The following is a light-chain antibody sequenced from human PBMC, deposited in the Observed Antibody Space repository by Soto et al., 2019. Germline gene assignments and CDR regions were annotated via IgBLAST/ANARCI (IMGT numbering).Light chain of an antibody. CDR2: GAS. J-gene: IGKJ2*01. CDR3: EQYNSWPPLYT. Sequence: EIVMTQSPATLSVSPGEGATLSCRASQSVSHNLAWYQQKPGQAPRLLIYGASTRATGIPTRFSGSGSGTEFNHTISSLQSEDFAVYYCEQYNSWPPLYTFGQGTKLEIK. CDR1: QSVSHN. V-gene: IGKV3-15*01.